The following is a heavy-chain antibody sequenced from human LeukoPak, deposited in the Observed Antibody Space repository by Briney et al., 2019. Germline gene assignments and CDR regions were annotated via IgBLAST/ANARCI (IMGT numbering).Heavy chain of an antibody. V-gene: IGHV3-23*01. CDR1: GFTFSSHA. D-gene: IGHD6-25*01. Sequence: GGSLRLSCAASGFTFSSHAMRWARHASGKGLEWVSAISGSGGSTYYADSVKGRFTISRDNSKNTLYLQMNSLRAEDTAVYYCAKGSEEDYYYYGMDVWGKGTTVTVSS. J-gene: IGHJ6*04. CDR2: ISGSGGST. CDR3: AKGSEEDYYYYGMDV.